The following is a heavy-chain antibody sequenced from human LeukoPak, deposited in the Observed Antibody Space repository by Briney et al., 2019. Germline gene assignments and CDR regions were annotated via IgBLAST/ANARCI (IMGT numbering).Heavy chain of an antibody. CDR2: IYHSGST. D-gene: IGHD6-19*01. V-gene: IGHV4-30-2*01. CDR3: ARGVRGAVAGFDY. Sequence: PSETLSLTCAVSGGSISSGGYSWSWIRQPPGKGLEWIGYIYHSGSTYYNPSLKSRVTISVDRSKNQFSLKLSSVTAADTAVYYCARGVRGAVAGFDYWGQGTLVTVSS. J-gene: IGHJ4*02. CDR1: GGSISSGGYS.